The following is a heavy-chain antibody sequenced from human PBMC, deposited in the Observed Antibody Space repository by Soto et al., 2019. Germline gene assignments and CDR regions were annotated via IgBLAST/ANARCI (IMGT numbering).Heavy chain of an antibody. D-gene: IGHD6-25*01. V-gene: IGHV1-46*01. CDR1: GFSLSDYF. J-gene: IGHJ4*02. Sequence: ASGFSLSDYFVDRCLQAPGQGLEWTGIIDPRGDITNYAQKFQGRVSSTRDTSTSTAYTELRSLRSDDTPLHYCATDDGGYYSGYWGKGTLVIVFS. CDR3: ATDDGGYYSGY. CDR2: IDPRGDIT.